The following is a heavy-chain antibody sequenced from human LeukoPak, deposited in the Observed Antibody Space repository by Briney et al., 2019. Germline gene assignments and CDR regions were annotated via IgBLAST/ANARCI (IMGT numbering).Heavy chain of an antibody. J-gene: IGHJ3*02. CDR1: GFTFSSYW. Sequence: GGSLRLSCAASGFTFSSYWMSWVRQAPGKGLGWVANIKQDGSEKYYVDSVKGRFTISRDNAKNSLFLQMSSLRPEDTAGYYCARLNFYDSSGYYLDAFDIWGQGTMVTVSS. V-gene: IGHV3-7*01. D-gene: IGHD3-22*01. CDR3: ARLNFYDSSGYYLDAFDI. CDR2: IKQDGSEK.